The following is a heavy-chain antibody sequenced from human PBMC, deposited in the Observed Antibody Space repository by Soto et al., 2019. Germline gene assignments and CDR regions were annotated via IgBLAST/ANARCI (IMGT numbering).Heavy chain of an antibody. J-gene: IGHJ4*02. CDR1: GFSFASSL. Sequence: SLQISCKDSGFSFASSLIGWVRQMPGKGLEWMGVIYPGDSDTRYSPSFQGQVTISADKSISTAYLQWSSLKASDTAMYYCARGDYRVLEFWGQGTLVTVSS. D-gene: IGHD4-4*01. V-gene: IGHV5-51*01. CDR2: IYPGDSDT. CDR3: ARGDYRVLEF.